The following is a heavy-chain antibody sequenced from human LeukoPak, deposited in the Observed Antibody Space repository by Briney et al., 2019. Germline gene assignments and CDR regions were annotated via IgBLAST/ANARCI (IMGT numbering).Heavy chain of an antibody. V-gene: IGHV4-34*01. J-gene: IGHJ5*02. D-gene: IGHD6-13*01. CDR1: GGSFSGYY. Sequence: PSETLSLTCAVYGGSFSGYYWSWIRQPPGKGLEWIGEINHSGSTNYNPSLKSRVTISVDTSKNQFSLKLSSVTAADTAVYYCARGGLGSSWYRDWFDPWGQGTLVTVSS. CDR2: INHSGST. CDR3: ARGGLGSSWYRDWFDP.